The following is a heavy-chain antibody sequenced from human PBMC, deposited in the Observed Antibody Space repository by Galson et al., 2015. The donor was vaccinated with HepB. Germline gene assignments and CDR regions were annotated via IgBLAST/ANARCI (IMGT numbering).Heavy chain of an antibody. CDR1: GGSFSGYY. D-gene: IGHD1-1*01. Sequence: ETLSLTCAVYGGSFSGYYWSWIRQPPGKGLEGIGEINHSGSTNYNPSLKSRVTISVDTSKNQFSLKLSSVTAADTAVYYCARGSRLRVANSRAEYFQHWGQGTLVTVSS. CDR3: ARGSRLRVANSRAEYFQH. V-gene: IGHV4-34*01. CDR2: INHSGST. J-gene: IGHJ1*01.